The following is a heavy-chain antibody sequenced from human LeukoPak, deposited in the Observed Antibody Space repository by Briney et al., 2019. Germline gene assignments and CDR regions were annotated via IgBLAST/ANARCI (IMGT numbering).Heavy chain of an antibody. D-gene: IGHD3-9*01. J-gene: IGHJ3*02. CDR3: ARDGYTIFWDMMDAFDI. V-gene: IGHV4-59*01. CDR1: GGSISSYY. CDR2: IYYSGST. Sequence: SETLSLTCTVSGGSISSYYWSWIRQPPGKGLEWIGYIYYSGSTNYNPSLKSRVTISVDTSKNQFSLKLSSVTAADTAVYYCARDGYTIFWDMMDAFDIWGQGTMVTVSS.